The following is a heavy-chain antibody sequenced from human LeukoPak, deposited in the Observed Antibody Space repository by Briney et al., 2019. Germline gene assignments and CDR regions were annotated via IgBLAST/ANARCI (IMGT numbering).Heavy chain of an antibody. CDR1: GGSFSGYY. CDR2: INHSGST. V-gene: IGHV4-34*01. CDR3: ARRTRGYSYGPYYYGMDV. Sequence: SETLSLTCAVYGGSFSGYYWSWIRQPPGKGLEWIGEINHSGSTNYNPSLKSRVTISVDTSKNQSSLKLSSVTAADAAVYFCARRTRGYSYGPYYYGMDVWGQGTTVTVSS. D-gene: IGHD5-18*01. J-gene: IGHJ6*02.